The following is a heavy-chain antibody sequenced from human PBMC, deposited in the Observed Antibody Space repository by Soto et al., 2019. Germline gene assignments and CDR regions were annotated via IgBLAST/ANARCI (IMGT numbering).Heavy chain of an antibody. CDR2: ITASGDVE. V-gene: IGHV3-23*01. Sequence: EVQLLESEGDLVQPGGSLRLSCTASGFTVSNSVMTWVRQAPGKGLDWVSSITASGDVEAYADSVRARFRISRDNSKNTMSLQMSSLRVDDTAVYYCAKASSREGYTWGQGTLVTVSS. J-gene: IGHJ5*02. D-gene: IGHD5-12*01. CDR1: GFTVSNSV. CDR3: AKASSREGYT.